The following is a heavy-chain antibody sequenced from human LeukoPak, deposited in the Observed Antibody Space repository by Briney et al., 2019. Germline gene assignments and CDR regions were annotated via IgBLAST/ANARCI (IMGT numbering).Heavy chain of an antibody. V-gene: IGHV3-21*01. CDR2: ISSSSSYI. D-gene: IGHD6-13*01. CDR1: GFTFSSYS. CDR3: ARDMAAAGTVDY. J-gene: IGHJ4*02. Sequence: PGGFLRLSCAASGFTFSSYSMNWVRQAPGKGLEWVSSISSSSSYIYYADSVKGRFTISRDNAKNSLYLQMNSLRAEDTAVYYCARDMAAAGTVDYWGQGTLVTVSS.